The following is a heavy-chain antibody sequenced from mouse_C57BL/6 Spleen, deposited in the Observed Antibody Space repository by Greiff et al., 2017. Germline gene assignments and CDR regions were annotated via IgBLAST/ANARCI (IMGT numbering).Heavy chain of an antibody. V-gene: IGHV1-54*01. CDR2: INPGSGGT. J-gene: IGHJ2*01. CDR1: GYAFTNYL. Sequence: VQLQQSGAELVRPGTSVKVSCKASGYAFTNYLIEWVKQRPGQGLEWIGVINPGSGGTNYTEKFKGKATLTADKSSSTAYMQLSSLTSEDSAVYCCARGGDYLDYWGKGTTLTVSS. CDR3: ARGGDYLDY.